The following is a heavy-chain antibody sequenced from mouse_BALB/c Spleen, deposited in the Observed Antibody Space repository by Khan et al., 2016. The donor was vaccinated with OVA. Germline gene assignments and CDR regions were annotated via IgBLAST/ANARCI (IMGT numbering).Heavy chain of an antibody. D-gene: IGHD2-14*01. CDR2: INPSNGYT. CDR1: GYTFTSYT. J-gene: IGHJ3*01. CDR3: VRDGAYHRNDGWFAY. V-gene: IGHV1-4*01. Sequence: QVQLKQSGAELARPGASVKMSCKASGYTFTSYTIHWIKERPGQGLEWIGYINPSNGYTNYNQNFKDKATLTTDKSSTTAYLQLSSLTSDDSAVYTCVRDGAYHRNDGWFAYWGQGTLVTVSA.